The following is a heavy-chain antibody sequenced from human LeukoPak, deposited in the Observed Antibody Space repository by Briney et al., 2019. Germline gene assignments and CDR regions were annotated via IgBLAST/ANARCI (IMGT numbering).Heavy chain of an antibody. CDR2: IRYDGTNK. D-gene: IGHD4-17*01. CDR1: EFTFSRYG. Sequence: GGSLRLSCAASEFTFSRYGMHWVRQAPGRGLEWVAFIRYDGTNKHYADSVKGRFTISRDNSKHTLYLQMNSLRAEDTAVYYCARYGNAFDYWGQGTLVTISS. V-gene: IGHV3-30*02. CDR3: ARYGNAFDY. J-gene: IGHJ4*02.